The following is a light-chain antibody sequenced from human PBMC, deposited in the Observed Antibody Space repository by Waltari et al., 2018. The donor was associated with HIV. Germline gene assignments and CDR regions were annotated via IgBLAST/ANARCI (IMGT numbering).Light chain of an antibody. CDR3: CSYAGSYTWL. CDR2: DAS. V-gene: IGLV2-11*01. J-gene: IGLJ3*02. CDR1: SSDIGGYNS. Sequence: QSALTQPRSVSGSPGQSVTISCTGTSSDIGGYNSVSWYQQYPGNAPKVVIYDASERPSGVPDRFSGSKSGNTASLTISGLQAGDEADYYCCSYAGSYTWLFGGGTKLTVL.